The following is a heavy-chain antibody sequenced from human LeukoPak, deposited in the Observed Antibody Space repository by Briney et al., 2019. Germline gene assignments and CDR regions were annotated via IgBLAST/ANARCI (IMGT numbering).Heavy chain of an antibody. CDR2: IYYSGST. V-gene: IGHV4-30-4*01. D-gene: IGHD3-16*02. Sequence: PSETLSLTCTVSGDSVSNDRYYWTWIRQPPGKGLEWIGYIYYSGSTYYNPSLKSRVTISVDTSKNQFSLKLSSVTAADTAVYYCARAFYDYVWGSYRQYYFDYWGQGTLVTVSS. CDR3: ARAFYDYVWGSYRQYYFDY. J-gene: IGHJ4*02. CDR1: GDSVSNDRYY.